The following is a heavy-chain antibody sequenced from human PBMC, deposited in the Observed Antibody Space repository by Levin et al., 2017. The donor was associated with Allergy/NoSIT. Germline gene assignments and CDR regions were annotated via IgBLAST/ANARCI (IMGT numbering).Heavy chain of an antibody. J-gene: IGHJ6*02. D-gene: IGHD6-19*01. V-gene: IGHV3-30-3*01. CDR1: GFTFSSYA. CDR2: ISYDGSNK. CDR3: ARESHSGWYRRGNYYYGMDV. Sequence: HPGGSLRLSCAASGFTFSSYAMHWVRQAPGKGLEWVAVISYDGSNKYYADSVKGRFTISRDNSKNTLYLQMNSLRAEDTAVYYCARESHSGWYRRGNYYYGMDVWGQGTTVTVSS.